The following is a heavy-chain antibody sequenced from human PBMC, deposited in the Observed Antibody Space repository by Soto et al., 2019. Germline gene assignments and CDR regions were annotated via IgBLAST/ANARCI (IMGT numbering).Heavy chain of an antibody. CDR1: GWSLSGYY. Sequence: PSETLSLTCAVFGWSLSGYYWSWIRQPPGKGLEWIGEINHSGSTNYNPSLKSRVTISVDTSKNQFSLRLSSVTAADTAVYYCARGRVTATSPLYVWDKGTTVTAPQ. V-gene: IGHV4-34*01. J-gene: IGHJ6*04. CDR2: INHSGST. CDR3: ARGRVTATSPLYV. D-gene: IGHD2-15*01.